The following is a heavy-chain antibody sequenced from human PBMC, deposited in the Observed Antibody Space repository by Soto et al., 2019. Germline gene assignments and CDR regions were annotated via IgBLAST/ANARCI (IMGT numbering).Heavy chain of an antibody. CDR3: AHRLGYSSSWYGYYFDY. CDR2: IYWDDDK. V-gene: IGHV2-5*02. CDR1: GFSLSTSGVG. J-gene: IGHJ4*02. Sequence: QITLKESGPTLVKPTQTLTLTCTFSGFSLSTSGVGVGWIRQPPGKALEWLALIYWDDDKRYSPSLKSRLTITKDTSKNQVVLTMTNMDPVDTATYYCAHRLGYSSSWYGYYFDYWGQGTLFTVSS. D-gene: IGHD6-13*01.